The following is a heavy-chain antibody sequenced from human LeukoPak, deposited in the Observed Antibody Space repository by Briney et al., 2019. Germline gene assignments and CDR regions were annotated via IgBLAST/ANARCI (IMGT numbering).Heavy chain of an antibody. D-gene: IGHD3-22*01. CDR3: ARPHINYYDSSGYFS. CDR2: ISSSSRHI. J-gene: IGHJ5*02. V-gene: IGHV3-21*06. Sequence: GGSLRLSCAASGFTFSTYDMNWVRQAPGKGLEWVSSISSSSRHIYYADSVRGRFTISRDNAKNSLYLQMNSLRAEDTAVYYCARPHINYYDSSGYFSWGQGTLVTVSS. CDR1: GFTFSTYD.